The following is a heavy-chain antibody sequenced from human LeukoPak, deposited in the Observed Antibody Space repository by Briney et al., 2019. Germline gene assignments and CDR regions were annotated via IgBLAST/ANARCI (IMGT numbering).Heavy chain of an antibody. CDR2: IYYSGST. V-gene: IGHV4-31*03. Sequence: PSETLSLTCTVSGGSISSGGYHWSWIRQHPGKGLEWIGYIYYSGSTYYNPSLKSRVTISVDTSKNQFSLKLSSVTAADTAVYYCARVTRLDYDILTGFDYWGQGTLVTVSS. CDR1: GGSISSGGYH. CDR3: ARVTRLDYDILTGFDY. J-gene: IGHJ4*02. D-gene: IGHD3-9*01.